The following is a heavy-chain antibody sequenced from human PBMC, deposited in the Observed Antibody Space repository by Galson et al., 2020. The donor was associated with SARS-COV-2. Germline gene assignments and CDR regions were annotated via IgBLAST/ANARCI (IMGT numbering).Heavy chain of an antibody. CDR1: GYTLTELS. V-gene: IGHV1-24*01. CDR3: ATAPVVKASPVGNTRRYYYYYGMDV. D-gene: IGHD1-26*01. Sequence: ASVKVSCKVSGYTLTELSMHWVRQAPGKGLEWMGGFDPEDGETIYAQKIQGRVTMTEDTSTDTAYMELSSLRSEDTAVYYCATAPVVKASPVGNTRRYYYYYGMDVWGQGTTVTGSS. J-gene: IGHJ6*02. CDR2: FDPEDGET.